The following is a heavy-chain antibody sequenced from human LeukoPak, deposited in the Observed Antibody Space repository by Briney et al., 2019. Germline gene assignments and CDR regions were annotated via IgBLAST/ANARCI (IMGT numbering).Heavy chain of an antibody. D-gene: IGHD3-3*01. CDR1: GGSFSGYY. CDR3: AREDYDFWSGPYYYYGMDV. CDR2: INHSGST. V-gene: IGHV4-34*01. J-gene: IGHJ6*02. Sequence: KPSETLSLTCAVYGGSFSGYYWSWIRQPPGRGPEWIGEINHSGSTNYNPSLKSRVTISVDTSKNQFSLKLSSVTAADTAVYYCAREDYDFWSGPYYYYGMDVWGQGTTVTVSS.